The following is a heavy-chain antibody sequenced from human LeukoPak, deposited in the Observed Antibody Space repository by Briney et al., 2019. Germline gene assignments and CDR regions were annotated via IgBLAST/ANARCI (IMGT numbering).Heavy chain of an antibody. V-gene: IGHV3-23*01. D-gene: IGHD2-15*01. CDR3: ARDRYCSGGSCSSVRFDP. CDR1: GFTFSGFS. J-gene: IGHJ5*02. Sequence: GGSLRLSCVASGFTFSGFSMSWVRQPPGKGLEWVSVIASGGDITYYADSVKGRFTISRDNSNSTLYLQLNSLRAEDTALYYCARDRYCSGGSCSSVRFDPWGQGTLVTVSS. CDR2: IASGGDIT.